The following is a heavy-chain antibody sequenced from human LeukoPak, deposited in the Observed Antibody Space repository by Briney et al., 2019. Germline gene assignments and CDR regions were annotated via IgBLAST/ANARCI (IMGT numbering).Heavy chain of an antibody. CDR1: GYCFTNYW. D-gene: IGHD5-24*01. V-gene: IGHV5-51*01. CDR3: ARLRDGSNWFDP. Sequence: GESLKIPCKASGYCFTNYWINWLRQLPGKGLEWMGIIYPGNSDTRYSPSFQGQVTISADKSISTAYLQWSSLMASDTAMYYCARLRDGSNWFDPWGQGTLVTVSS. J-gene: IGHJ5*02. CDR2: IYPGNSDT.